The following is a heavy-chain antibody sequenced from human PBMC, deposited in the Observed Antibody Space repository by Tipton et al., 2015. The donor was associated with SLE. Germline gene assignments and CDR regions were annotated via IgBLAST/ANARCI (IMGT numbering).Heavy chain of an antibody. CDR1: GGSFSGYY. D-gene: IGHD2-8*01. CDR3: ARHDTNYGRNWFDP. CDR2: ITNNGNT. V-gene: IGHV4-34*01. J-gene: IGHJ5*02. Sequence: TLSLTCAVSGGSFSGYYWGWTRQAPGKGPEWIGRITNNGNTYYIPSLQSRVTMSVDTSKNHFSLKLSSVTAADTAVYYCARHDTNYGRNWFDPWGQGTLVTVSS.